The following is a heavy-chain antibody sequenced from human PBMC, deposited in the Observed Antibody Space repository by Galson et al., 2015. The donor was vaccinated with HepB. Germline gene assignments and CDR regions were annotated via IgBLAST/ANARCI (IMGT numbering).Heavy chain of an antibody. CDR3: ARKQAVAGSRGAFDI. D-gene: IGHD6-19*01. V-gene: IGHV1-2*02. CDR2: INPNSGGT. Sequence: SCKASGYTFTSYAMHWVRQAPGQRLEWMGWINPNSGGTNHAQKFQGRVTMTRDTSISTAYMELSRLRSDDTAVYYCARKQAVAGSRGAFDIWGQGTMVTVPS. J-gene: IGHJ3*02. CDR1: GYTFTSYA.